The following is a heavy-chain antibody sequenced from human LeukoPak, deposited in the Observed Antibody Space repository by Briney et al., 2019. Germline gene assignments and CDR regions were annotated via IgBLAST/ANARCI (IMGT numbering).Heavy chain of an antibody. CDR3: ARMAGLSWFDP. V-gene: IGHV3-7*01. CDR1: GFTFSNYW. CDR2: IKEDGSEK. D-gene: IGHD5-24*01. J-gene: IGHJ5*02. Sequence: PGGSLRLSCAASGFTFSNYWMSWVRQAPGKGLEWVANIKEDGSEKYYVDSVKGRFTISRDNAKNSLCLQMNSLRAEDTAVYYCARMAGLSWFDPWGQGTLVTVSS.